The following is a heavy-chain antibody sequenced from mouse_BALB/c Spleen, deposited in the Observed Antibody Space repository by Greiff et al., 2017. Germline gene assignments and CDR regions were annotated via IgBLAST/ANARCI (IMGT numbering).Heavy chain of an antibody. Sequence: QVTLKESGPGLVAPSQSLSITCTVSGFSLTGYGVNWVRQPPGKGLEWLGMIWGDGSTDYNSALKSRLSISKDNSKSQVFLKMNSLQTDDTARYYCARSIYDGYVYYAMDYWGQGTSVTVSS. V-gene: IGHV2-6-7*01. CDR3: ARSIYDGYVYYAMDY. CDR1: GFSLTGYG. J-gene: IGHJ4*01. D-gene: IGHD2-3*01. CDR2: IWGDGST.